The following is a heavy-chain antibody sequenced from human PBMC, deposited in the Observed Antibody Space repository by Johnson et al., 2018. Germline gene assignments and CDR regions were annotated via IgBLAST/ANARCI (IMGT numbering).Heavy chain of an antibody. V-gene: IGHV3-73*01. D-gene: IGHD6-19*01. J-gene: IGHJ4*02. CDR1: GFSFSDSA. Sequence: EVQLVESGGGLVQPGGSLKLSCAASGFSFSDSAVHWVRQASGKGLEWVGRIKSKAGNYATAYGASVTGRFTISRDDSKNTAHLHMNRLKSEDTAVYYCTRHESLGPSSGWYYFDRWGQGTLVTVSS. CDR3: TRHESLGPSSGWYYFDR. CDR2: IKSKAGNYAT.